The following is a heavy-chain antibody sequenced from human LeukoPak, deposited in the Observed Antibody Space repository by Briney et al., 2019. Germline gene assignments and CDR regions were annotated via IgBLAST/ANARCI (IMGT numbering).Heavy chain of an antibody. CDR1: GGSISSYY. D-gene: IGHD2-2*01. Sequence: SETLSLTCTVSGGSISSYYWSWIRQPPGKGLEWIGYIYTSGSANYNPSLKSRVTISVDTSKNQFSLKLSSVTAADTAVYYCASGGYCSSTSCFALYYYMDVWGKGTTVTVSS. CDR3: ASGGYCSSTSCFALYYYMDV. V-gene: IGHV4-4*08. J-gene: IGHJ6*03. CDR2: IYTSGSA.